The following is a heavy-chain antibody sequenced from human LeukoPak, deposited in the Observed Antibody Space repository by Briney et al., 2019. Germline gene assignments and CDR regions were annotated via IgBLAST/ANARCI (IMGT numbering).Heavy chain of an antibody. D-gene: IGHD1-1*01. CDR1: GGSISTTYNY. CDR2: MHYSGDS. J-gene: IGHJ4*02. Sequence: SETLSLTCIVSGGSISTTYNYWGWIRQPPGKGLEWIGSMHYSGDSKYNPSLRSRVSLSIDTSKQQFSLRLSSVTAADTAVYYCARDLELERNRWNYFESWGQGALVTVSS. V-gene: IGHV4-61*01. CDR3: ARDLELERNRWNYFES.